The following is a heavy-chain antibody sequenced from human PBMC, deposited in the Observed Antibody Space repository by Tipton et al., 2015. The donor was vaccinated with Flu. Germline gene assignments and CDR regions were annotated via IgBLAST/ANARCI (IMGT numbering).Heavy chain of an antibody. D-gene: IGHD1-26*01. CDR3: ANLVGLTGRGY. CDR1: GGSISNYY. CDR2: ISYTGST. J-gene: IGHJ4*02. Sequence: TLSLTCTVSGGSISNYYWSWIRQPPGKGLEWIGYISYTGSTDYNPSLKSRVTISVDTSKNHFSLKLTSVTAADTAVYYCANLVGLTGRGYWGQGTLVTVSS. V-gene: IGHV4-59*01.